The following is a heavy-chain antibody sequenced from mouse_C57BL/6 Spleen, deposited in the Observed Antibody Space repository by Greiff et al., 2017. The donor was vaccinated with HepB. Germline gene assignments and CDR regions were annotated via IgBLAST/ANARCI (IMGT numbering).Heavy chain of an antibody. CDR1: GYTFTSYW. J-gene: IGHJ4*01. D-gene: IGHD4-1*01. V-gene: IGHV1-55*01. CDR2: IYPGSGST. CDR3: ARWDDYDAMDY. Sequence: QVQLQQSGAELVKPGASVKMSCKASGYTFTSYWITWVKQRPGQGLEWIGDIYPGSGSTNYNEKFKSKATLTVDTSSSTAYMQLSSLTSEDSAVYYCARWDDYDAMDYWGQGTSVTVSS.